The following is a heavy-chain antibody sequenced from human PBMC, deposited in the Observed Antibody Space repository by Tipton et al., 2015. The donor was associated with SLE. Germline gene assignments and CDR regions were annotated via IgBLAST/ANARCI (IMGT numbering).Heavy chain of an antibody. CDR3: ARDRSMVGAAGEAFDI. V-gene: IGHV4-59*11. Sequence: TLSLTCTVSGAYISSHYWTWMRQTPGKGLEWIGYIYYTGSTDYNPSLKSRVTISLDTPKNQFSLKLNSVTAADTAVYYCARDRSMVGAAGEAFDIWGQGTLVTVSS. D-gene: IGHD1-26*01. J-gene: IGHJ3*02. CDR1: GAYISSHY. CDR2: IYYTGST.